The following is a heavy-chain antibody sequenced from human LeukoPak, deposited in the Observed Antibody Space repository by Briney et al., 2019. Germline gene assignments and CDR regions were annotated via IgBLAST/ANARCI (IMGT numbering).Heavy chain of an antibody. J-gene: IGHJ4*02. CDR1: GFTFSSYW. CDR2: ISSDGSST. D-gene: IGHD3-10*01. Sequence: GGSLRLSCATSGFTFSSYWMHWVRQAPGKGLVWVSRISSDGSSTTYADSVRGRFTISRDNAKNTLSLQMNGLRDEDTAVYYCARDVGAVSDYWGRGTLVTVSS. V-gene: IGHV3-74*01. CDR3: ARDVGAVSDY.